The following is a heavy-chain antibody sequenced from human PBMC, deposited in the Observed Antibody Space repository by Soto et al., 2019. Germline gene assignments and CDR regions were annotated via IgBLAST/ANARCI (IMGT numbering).Heavy chain of an antibody. CDR2: IKSKTDGGTT. CDR1: GFTFSNAW. D-gene: IGHD3-22*01. Sequence: GGSLRLSCAASGFTFSNAWMSWVRQAPGKGLEWVGRIKSKTDGGTTGYAAPVKGRFTISRDDSKNTLYLQMNSLKTEDTAMYYCTTRLYYDGPNLDEFDYWGQGTLVTVSS. J-gene: IGHJ4*02. CDR3: TTRLYYDGPNLDEFDY. V-gene: IGHV3-15*01.